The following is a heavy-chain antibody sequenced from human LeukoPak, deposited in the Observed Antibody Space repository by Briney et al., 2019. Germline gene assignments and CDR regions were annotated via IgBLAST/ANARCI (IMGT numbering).Heavy chain of an antibody. V-gene: IGHV3-23*01. CDR1: GFTFSSYA. CDR3: AKDLAYDSSGYSK. CDR2: ISGSGGST. Sequence: GGSLRLSCAASGFTFSSYAMSWVRPAQGKGMEWVSAISGSGGSTYYADSVKGRFTISRDNSKNTLYMQMNSLRAEDTAVYYCAKDLAYDSSGYSKWGQGTLVTVSS. J-gene: IGHJ4*02. D-gene: IGHD3-22*01.